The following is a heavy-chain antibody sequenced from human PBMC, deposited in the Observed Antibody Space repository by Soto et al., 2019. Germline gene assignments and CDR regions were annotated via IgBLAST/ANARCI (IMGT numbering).Heavy chain of an antibody. CDR3: ARVGHSGSGWLDY. V-gene: IGHV4-61*01. J-gene: IGHJ4*02. CDR2: IFYSGST. Sequence: QVRLQESGPGLVKPSETLSLTCTVSGGSVSSASYYWSWIRQPPGKGLECIGYIFYSGSTNYNPSLMRRVTISVDTSKNQFSLKLSSVTAADTAMYYCARVGHSGSGWLDYWGQGTLVTVSS. CDR1: GGSVSSASYY. D-gene: IGHD1-26*01.